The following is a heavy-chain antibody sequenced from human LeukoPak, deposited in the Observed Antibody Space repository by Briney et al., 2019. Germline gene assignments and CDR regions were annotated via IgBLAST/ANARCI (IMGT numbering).Heavy chain of an antibody. CDR3: AKRGVQQWLVDWYFDY. D-gene: IGHD6-19*01. V-gene: IGHV3-23*01. Sequence: PGGSLRLSCAASVFTFYNYAMSWVRQAPRKGLEWVSGISGRGGSTLYAESVKSRFTISRDHSKLYLQMNSLRAEDTAVYYCAKRGVQQWLVDWYFDYWGQGTLVTVSS. J-gene: IGHJ4*02. CDR1: VFTFYNYA. CDR2: ISGRGGST.